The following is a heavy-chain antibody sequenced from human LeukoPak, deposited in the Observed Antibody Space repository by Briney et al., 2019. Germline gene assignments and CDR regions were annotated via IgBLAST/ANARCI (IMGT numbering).Heavy chain of an antibody. Sequence: PGGSLRLSCAASGFTFDDYAMHWVRQAPGKGLEWVSLISGDGGSTYYADSVKGRFTISRDNSKNSLYLQMNSLRTEDTALYYCAQDRSSSWYGEFDYWGQGTLVTVSS. V-gene: IGHV3-43*02. CDR3: AQDRSSSWYGEFDY. D-gene: IGHD6-13*01. CDR1: GFTFDDYA. J-gene: IGHJ4*02. CDR2: ISGDGGST.